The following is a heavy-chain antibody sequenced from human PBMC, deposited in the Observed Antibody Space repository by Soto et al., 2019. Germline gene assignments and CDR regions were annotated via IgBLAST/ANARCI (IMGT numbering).Heavy chain of an antibody. CDR1: GFTFSDHY. CDR3: VRVRLGATTPLFDY. D-gene: IGHD3-16*01. J-gene: IGHJ4*02. Sequence: EVQLVESGGGLVQPGGSLRLSCAASGFTFSDHYRDWVRQAPGKGLEWVARIRNKANSYSTEYAASVKGRFSISRDDSKNSLDLQMSSLKTEDTAVYYCVRVRLGATTPLFDYWGQGTLVTVSS. V-gene: IGHV3-72*01. CDR2: IRNKANSYST.